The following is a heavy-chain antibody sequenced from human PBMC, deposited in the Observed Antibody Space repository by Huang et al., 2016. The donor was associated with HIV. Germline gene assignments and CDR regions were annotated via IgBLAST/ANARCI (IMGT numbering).Heavy chain of an antibody. D-gene: IGHD3-16*02. CDR3: ARDAYYDYVWGSYRKYYYYYMDV. Sequence: QVQLVESGGGVVQPGRYLRLSCAASGFTFSSYAVHWVRQAPGKGWEWVAVISYDGSKKYYADAVKGRFTISRENSKNTLYLQMNSLRAEDTAVYYCARDAYYDYVWGSYRKYYYYYMDVWGKGTTVTVSS. CDR1: GFTFSSYA. V-gene: IGHV3-30-3*01. CDR2: ISYDGSKK. J-gene: IGHJ6*03.